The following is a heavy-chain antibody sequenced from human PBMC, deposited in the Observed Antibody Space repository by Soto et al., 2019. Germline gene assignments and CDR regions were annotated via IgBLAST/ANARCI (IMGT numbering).Heavy chain of an antibody. J-gene: IGHJ4*02. Sequence: ASVKVSCKASGYTFTSYGISWVRQAPGQGLEWMGWISAYNGNTNYAQKLQGRVTMTTATSTSTAFMELRSLRSDDTAVYYCARYSSEMGLHEYWGQGTLVSVS. CDR1: GYTFTSYG. CDR2: ISAYNGNT. V-gene: IGHV1-18*01. D-gene: IGHD2-21*01. CDR3: ARYSSEMGLHEY.